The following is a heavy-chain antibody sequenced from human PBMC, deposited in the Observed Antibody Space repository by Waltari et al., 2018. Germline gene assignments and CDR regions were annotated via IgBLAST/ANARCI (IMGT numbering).Heavy chain of an antibody. CDR2: IRYDGSNK. CDR3: AREGFGELLYYY. V-gene: IGHV3-30*02. J-gene: IGHJ4*02. D-gene: IGHD3-10*01. Sequence: QVQLVESGGGVVQPGGSLRLSCAASGFTFSSYGMHWVRQAPGKGLEWVAFIRYDGSNKYYADSVKGRFTISRDNSKNTLYLQMNSLRAEDTAVYYCAREGFGELLYYYWGQGTLVTVSS. CDR1: GFTFSSYG.